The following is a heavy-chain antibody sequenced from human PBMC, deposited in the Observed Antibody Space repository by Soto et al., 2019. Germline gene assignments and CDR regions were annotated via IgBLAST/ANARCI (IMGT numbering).Heavy chain of an antibody. CDR2: ISYDGSNK. D-gene: IGHD3-10*01. CDR3: AKASMVIYYGMDV. Sequence: GGSLRLSSAASGFPFSSYGMHWVRQAPGKGLEWVAVISYDGSNKYYADSVKGRFTISRDNSKNTLYLQMNSLRAEDTAVYYCAKASMVIYYGMDVWGQGTTVTVSS. V-gene: IGHV3-30*18. CDR1: GFPFSSYG. J-gene: IGHJ6*02.